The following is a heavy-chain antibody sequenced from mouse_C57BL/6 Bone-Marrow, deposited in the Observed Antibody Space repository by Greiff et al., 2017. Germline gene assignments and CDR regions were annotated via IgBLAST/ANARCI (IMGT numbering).Heavy chain of an antibody. CDR1: GYTFTSYW. CDR2: IHPNSGST. V-gene: IGHV1-64*01. CDR3: ARDDDYWYFDV. J-gene: IGHJ1*03. D-gene: IGHD2-3*01. Sequence: QVQLQQPGAELVKPGASVKLSCKASGYTFTSYWMHWVKQRPGQGLEWIGMIHPNSGSTNYNEKFKSKATLTVDKSSSTAYMQLSSLTSEDSAVYECARDDDYWYFDVWGTGTTVTVSS.